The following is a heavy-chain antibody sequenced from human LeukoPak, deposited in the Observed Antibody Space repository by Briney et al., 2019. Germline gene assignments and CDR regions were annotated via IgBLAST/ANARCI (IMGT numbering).Heavy chain of an antibody. Sequence: SGTLSLTCAVSGGSISSSNWWSWVRQPPGKGLEWIGEIYHSGSTNYNPSLKSRVTISVDKSKNQFSLKPSSVTAADTAVYYCARESSGSYFPHYYYGMDVWGQGTTVTVSS. D-gene: IGHD1-26*01. CDR2: IYHSGST. CDR3: ARESSGSYFPHYYYGMDV. CDR1: GGSISSSNW. V-gene: IGHV4-4*02. J-gene: IGHJ6*02.